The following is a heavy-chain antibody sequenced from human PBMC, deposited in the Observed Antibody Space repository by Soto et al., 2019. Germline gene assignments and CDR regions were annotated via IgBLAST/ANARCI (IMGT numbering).Heavy chain of an antibody. V-gene: IGHV1-3*01. D-gene: IGHD2-15*01. CDR3: ARDRHCSGGSCYSGFDP. J-gene: IGHJ5*02. CDR2: INAGNGNT. Sequence: ASVKVSCKASGYTFTSYAMHWVRQAPGQRFEWMGWINAGNGNTKYSQKFQGRVTITRDTSASTAYMELSSLRSEDTAVYYCARDRHCSGGSCYSGFDPWGQGTLVTVSS. CDR1: GYTFTSYA.